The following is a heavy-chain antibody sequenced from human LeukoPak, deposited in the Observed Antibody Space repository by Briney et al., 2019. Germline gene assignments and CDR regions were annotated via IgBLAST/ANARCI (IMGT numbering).Heavy chain of an antibody. CDR1: GGSISSSSYY. J-gene: IGHJ4*02. V-gene: IGHV4-39*01. Sequence: SETLFLTCTVSGGSISSSSYYWGWIRQPPGKGLEWIGSIYYSGSTYYNPSLKSRVTISVDTSKNQFSLKLSSVTAADTAVYYCARGRSGYIGRWGQGTLVTVSS. D-gene: IGHD3-3*01. CDR2: IYYSGST. CDR3: ARGRSGYIGR.